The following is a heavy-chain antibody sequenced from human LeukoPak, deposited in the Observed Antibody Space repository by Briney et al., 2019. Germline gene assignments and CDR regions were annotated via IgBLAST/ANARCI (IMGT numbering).Heavy chain of an antibody. V-gene: IGHV3-21*01. Sequence: GGSLRLSCAASGFTFSSYSMNWVRQAPGKGLEWVSSISSSSYIYYADSVKGRFTISRDNAKNSLYPQMNSLRAEDTAVYYCAREGLVALDYWGQGTLVTLSS. CDR1: GFTFSSYS. CDR3: AREGLVALDY. J-gene: IGHJ4*02. D-gene: IGHD3/OR15-3a*01. CDR2: ISSSSYI.